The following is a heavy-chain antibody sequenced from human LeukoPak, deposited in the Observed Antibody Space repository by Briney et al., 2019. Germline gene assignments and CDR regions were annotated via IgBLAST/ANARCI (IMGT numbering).Heavy chain of an antibody. CDR1: GFTFSSYA. V-gene: IGHV3-30*18. CDR3: AKDRGFSFASGSSELDY. D-gene: IGHD3-10*01. J-gene: IGHJ4*02. CDR2: ISFDGSSK. Sequence: GGSLRLSCAASGFTFSSYAMHWVRQAPGKGLEWVAVISFDGSSKYHADSVKGRFTISRDNSKNTVYLQMNSLRIEDTAVYYSAKDRGFSFASGSSELDYWGQGTQVTVSS.